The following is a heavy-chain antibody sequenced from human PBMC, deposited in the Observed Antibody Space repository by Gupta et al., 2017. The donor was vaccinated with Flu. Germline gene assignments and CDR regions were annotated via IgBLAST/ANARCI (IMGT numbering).Heavy chain of an antibody. CDR3: ATNLYGSGSYLVAGDYYYGMDV. D-gene: IGHD3-10*01. V-gene: IGHV1-8*01. CDR2: MNPNSGNT. J-gene: IGHJ6*02. Sequence: QVQLVQSGAEVKKPGASVKVSCKASGYTFTSYDINWVRQATGHGLEWMGWMNPNSGNTGYAQKFQGRVTMTRNTSISTAYMELSSLRSEDTAVYYCATNLYGSGSYLVAGDYYYGMDVWGQGTTVTVSS. CDR1: GYTFTSYD.